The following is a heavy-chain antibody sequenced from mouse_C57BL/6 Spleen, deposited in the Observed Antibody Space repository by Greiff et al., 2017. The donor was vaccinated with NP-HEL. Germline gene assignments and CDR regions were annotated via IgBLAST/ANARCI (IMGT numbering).Heavy chain of an antibody. CDR3: ARGVRGYFDV. J-gene: IGHJ1*03. CDR1: GYTFTDYY. V-gene: IGHV1-26*01. D-gene: IGHD2-1*01. CDR2: INPNNGGT. Sequence: EVQLQQSGPELVKPGASVKISCKASGYTFTDYYMNWVKQSHGKSLEWIGDINPNNGGTSYNQKFTGKATLTVDQSSSTAYMELRSLTSEDSAVYYCARGVRGYFDVWGTGTTVTVSS.